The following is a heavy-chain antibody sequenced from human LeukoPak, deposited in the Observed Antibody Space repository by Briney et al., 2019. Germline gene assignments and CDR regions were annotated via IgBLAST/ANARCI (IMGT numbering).Heavy chain of an antibody. CDR1: GFTVSSNY. D-gene: IGHD2-15*01. CDR2: IYSGGST. J-gene: IGHJ4*02. CDR3: ARDSRRILPSD. Sequence: GGSLRLSCAASGFTVSSNYMSWVRQAPGKGLECVSVIYSGGSTYYADSVKGRFTISRDNSKNTLYLQMNGLRAEDTAVYYCARDSRRILPSDWGQGTLVTVSS. V-gene: IGHV3-66*01.